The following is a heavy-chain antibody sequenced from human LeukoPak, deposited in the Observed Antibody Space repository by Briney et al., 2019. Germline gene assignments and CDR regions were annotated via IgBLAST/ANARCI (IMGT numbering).Heavy chain of an antibody. V-gene: IGHV4-38-2*01. CDR1: GYSMSRGYY. J-gene: IGHJ4*02. CDR3: ARSFSGYYDFWSGYRSLYY. D-gene: IGHD3-3*01. CDR2: IYHCGST. Sequence: SETLSLTXAVSGYSMSRGYYWGWIRQPPGTGLEWIGSIYHCGSTYYNQSLKSRVTISVDTSKNQFSLKLSSVTAADTAVYYCARSFSGYYDFWSGYRSLYYWGQGTLVTVSS.